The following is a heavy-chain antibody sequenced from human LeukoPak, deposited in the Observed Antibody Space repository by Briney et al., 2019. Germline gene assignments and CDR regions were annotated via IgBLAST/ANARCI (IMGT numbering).Heavy chain of an antibody. J-gene: IGHJ3*02. Sequence: SETLSLTCTASGGSISSGDYYWCWIRRPPGKGLEWIGYIYYSGSTYYNPSLKSRVTISVDTSKNQFSLKLSSVTAADTAVYYCARVRSGSYFDAFDIWGQGTMVTVSS. D-gene: IGHD1-26*01. CDR1: GGSISSGDYY. CDR2: IYYSGST. V-gene: IGHV4-30-4*02. CDR3: ARVRSGSYFDAFDI.